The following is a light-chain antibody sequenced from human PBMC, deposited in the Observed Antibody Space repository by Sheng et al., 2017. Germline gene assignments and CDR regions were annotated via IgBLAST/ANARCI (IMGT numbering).Light chain of an antibody. CDR2: SAS. J-gene: IGKJ2*01. Sequence: EIVMTQSPATLSVSPGERATLYCRTSQSVSDNLAWYQQKSGQAPRLLIFSASTRATAIPGRFSGSGSGTEFTLTISSLQSEDFAVYYCHQYDKWPPGTFGQGTKLEIK. CDR1: QSVSDN. V-gene: IGKV3-15*01. CDR3: HQYDKWPPGT.